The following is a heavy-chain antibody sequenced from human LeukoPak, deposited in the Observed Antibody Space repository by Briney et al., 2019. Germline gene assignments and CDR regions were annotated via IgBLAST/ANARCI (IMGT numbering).Heavy chain of an antibody. J-gene: IGHJ3*02. Sequence: SETLSLTCTVSGGSISSYYWSWIRQPPEKGLEWIGYIYYSGSTNYNPSLKSRVTISVDTSKNQFSLKLSSVTAADTAVYYCARDVDSSDAFDIWGQGTMVTVSS. CDR1: GGSISSYY. D-gene: IGHD3-22*01. CDR2: IYYSGST. V-gene: IGHV4-59*01. CDR3: ARDVDSSDAFDI.